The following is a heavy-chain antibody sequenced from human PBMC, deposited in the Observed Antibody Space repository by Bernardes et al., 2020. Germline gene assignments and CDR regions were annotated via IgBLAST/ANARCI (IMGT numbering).Heavy chain of an antibody. Sequence: SETLSLTCAVYGGSFSGYYWSWIRQPPGKGLEWIGEINHSGSTNYNPSLKSRVTISVDTSKKQFSLKLSSVTAADTAVYYCANLAGDYGPGAFDIWGQGTMVTVSS. CDR3: ANLAGDYGPGAFDI. V-gene: IGHV4-34*01. J-gene: IGHJ3*02. CDR1: GGSFSGYY. D-gene: IGHD4-17*01. CDR2: INHSGST.